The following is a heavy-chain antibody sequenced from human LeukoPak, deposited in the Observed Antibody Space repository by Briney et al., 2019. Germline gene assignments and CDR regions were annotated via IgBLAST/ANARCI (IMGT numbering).Heavy chain of an antibody. V-gene: IGHV4-39*07. CDR2: IYYSGST. D-gene: IGHD3-10*01. CDR3: AKMGGYYGSGSYPPDVFDI. Sequence: SETLSLTCTVSGGSISSSNYYWGWIRQPPGKGLEWIGSIYYSGSTYYNPSLKSRVTISVDTSKNQFSLKLTSVTAADTAVYYCAKMGGYYGSGSYPPDVFDIWGQGTMVTVSS. J-gene: IGHJ3*02. CDR1: GGSISSSNYY.